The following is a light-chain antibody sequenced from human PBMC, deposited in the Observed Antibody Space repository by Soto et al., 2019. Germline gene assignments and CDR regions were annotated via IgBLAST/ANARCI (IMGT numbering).Light chain of an antibody. J-gene: IGLJ3*02. CDR2: NTY. V-gene: IGLV1-44*01. CDR3: AAWDDSLNGPV. CDR1: SSNLGSNS. Sequence: QPVLTQPPSASGTPGQRVIISCSGSSSNLGSNSGNWYQQLPGTAPKLLIYNTYQRPLGVPDRFSGSKSGTSASLAISGLQSEDEGDYFCAAWDDSLNGPVFGGGTQLTVL.